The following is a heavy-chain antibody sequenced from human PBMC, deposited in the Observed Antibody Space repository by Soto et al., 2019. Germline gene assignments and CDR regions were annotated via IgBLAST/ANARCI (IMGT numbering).Heavy chain of an antibody. Sequence: SETLSLTCTVSGGSISSGGYYWSWIRQHPGKGLEWIRYIYYSGSTYYNPSLKSRVTISVDTSKNQFSLKLSSVTAADTAVYYCARDGITIFGVPSWYFDYWGQGTLVTVSS. J-gene: IGHJ4*02. CDR2: IYYSGST. CDR3: ARDGITIFGVPSWYFDY. D-gene: IGHD3-3*01. CDR1: GGSISSGGYY. V-gene: IGHV4-31*03.